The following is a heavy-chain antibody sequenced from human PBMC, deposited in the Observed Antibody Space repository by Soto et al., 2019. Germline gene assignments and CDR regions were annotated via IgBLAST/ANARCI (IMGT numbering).Heavy chain of an antibody. CDR2: ISTYNGNT. V-gene: IGHV1-18*01. CDR3: ARVSSGWYGPEYFDL. Sequence: QVQLVQSGAEVKKPGASVKVSCKASGYSFTTYGMSWVRQAPGQGLEWLGWISTYNGNTNYAQKLQGRVTMTTDTSASTGYMELRSLRSDDTAVYYCARVSSGWYGPEYFDLWGRGTLVTVSS. J-gene: IGHJ2*01. D-gene: IGHD6-19*01. CDR1: GYSFTTYG.